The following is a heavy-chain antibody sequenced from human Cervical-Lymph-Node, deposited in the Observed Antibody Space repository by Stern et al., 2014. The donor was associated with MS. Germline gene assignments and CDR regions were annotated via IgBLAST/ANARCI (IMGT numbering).Heavy chain of an antibody. J-gene: IGHJ4*02. D-gene: IGHD5-24*01. V-gene: IGHV4-30-4*01. CDR2: IHNSGHT. CDR3: SRDADGYSLVFGY. Sequence: QLQLQESGPGLVKPSQTLSLTCAVTGGSISSAEYYWSWIRQSPGKGLEWIGYIHNSGHTYYNPSLKSRVTISVDTSKNQFSLKLRSVTAADTAVYYCSRDADGYSLVFGYWGRGTLVTVSS. CDR1: GGSISSAEYY.